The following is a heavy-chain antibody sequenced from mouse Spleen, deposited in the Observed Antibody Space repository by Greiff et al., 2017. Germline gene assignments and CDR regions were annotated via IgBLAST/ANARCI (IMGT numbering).Heavy chain of an antibody. V-gene: IGHV1-39*01. J-gene: IGHJ3*01. CDR1: GYSFTDYN. D-gene: IGHD2-10*01. Sequence: VQLQQSGPELVKPGASVKISCKASGYSFTDYNMNWVKQSNGKSLEWIGVINPNYGTTSHNQKFKGKATLTVDQSSSTAYMQLNSLTSEDSAVYYCARSTYYGNYNILAYWGQGTLVTVSA. CDR2: INPNYGTT. CDR3: ARSTYYGNYNILAY.